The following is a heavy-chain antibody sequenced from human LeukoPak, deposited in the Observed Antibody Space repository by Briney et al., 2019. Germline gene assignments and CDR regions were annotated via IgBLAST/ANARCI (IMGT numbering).Heavy chain of an antibody. V-gene: IGHV3-74*01. J-gene: IGHJ3*02. D-gene: IGHD2/OR15-2a*01. CDR1: GFTFETYW. CDR2: INGYGSIT. Sequence: GGSLRLSCAASGFTFETYWMHWVRQAPGKGLEWVSCINGYGSITNYADSVKGRFTISRDNAKNTLYLQMNSLRAEDAAVYYCARSVMTGSTTRAFDMWGQGTMVTVSS. CDR3: ARSVMTGSTTRAFDM.